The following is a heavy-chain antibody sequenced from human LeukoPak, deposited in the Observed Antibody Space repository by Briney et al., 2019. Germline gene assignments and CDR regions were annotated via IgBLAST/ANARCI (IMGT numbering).Heavy chain of an antibody. Sequence: PGGSLRLSCAASGFTFSSYGMHWVRQAPGKGLEWVAVISYDGSNKYYADSVKGRFTISRDNSKNTLYLQMNSLRAEDTAVYYCATLSITMIVVVRPEYFQHWGQGTLVTVSS. D-gene: IGHD3-22*01. J-gene: IGHJ1*01. CDR1: GFTFSSYG. V-gene: IGHV3-30*03. CDR2: ISYDGSNK. CDR3: ATLSITMIVVVRPEYFQH.